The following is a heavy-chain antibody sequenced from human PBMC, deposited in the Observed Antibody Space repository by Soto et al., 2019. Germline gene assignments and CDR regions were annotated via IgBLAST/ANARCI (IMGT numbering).Heavy chain of an antibody. V-gene: IGHV3-23*01. CDR1: GFTFSSYA. D-gene: IGHD2-15*01. CDR3: AKGVGGYCSGGSCFADWFDP. CDR2: ISGSGGST. J-gene: IGHJ5*02. Sequence: PGGSLRLSCAASGFTFSSYAMSWVRQAPGKGLEWVSAISGSGGSTYYADSVKGRFTISRDNSKNTLYLQMNSLRAEDTAVYYWAKGVGGYCSGGSCFADWFDPWGQGTLVTVSS.